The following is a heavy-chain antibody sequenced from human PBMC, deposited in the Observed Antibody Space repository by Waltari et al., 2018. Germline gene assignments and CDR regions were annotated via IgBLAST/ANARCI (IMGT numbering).Heavy chain of an antibody. CDR2: INSDGSST. J-gene: IGHJ3*02. CDR1: GFTFSNYW. D-gene: IGHD4-17*01. CDR3: ARGGDYHGFDI. V-gene: IGHV3-74*01. Sequence: ELQLVESGGGLVQPGGSLRLSYTASGFTFSNYWIHWVRQAPGKGLEWVSRINSDGSSTIYADSVKGRFSTSRDNAKNTLYLHMNSLKAEDTAVYFCARGGDYHGFDIWGQGTMVTVSS.